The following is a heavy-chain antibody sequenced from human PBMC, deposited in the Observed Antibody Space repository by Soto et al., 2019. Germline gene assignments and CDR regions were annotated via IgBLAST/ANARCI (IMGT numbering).Heavy chain of an antibody. CDR1: GGTFSSYA. Sequence: SVKVSCKXSGGTFSSYAISWVRQAPGQGLEWMGGIIPIFGTANYAQKFQGRVTITADESTSTAYMELSSLRSEDTAVYYCARAPIYTAMVIDYGMDVWGQGTTVTVSS. CDR2: IIPIFGTA. CDR3: ARAPIYTAMVIDYGMDV. V-gene: IGHV1-69*13. J-gene: IGHJ6*02. D-gene: IGHD5-18*01.